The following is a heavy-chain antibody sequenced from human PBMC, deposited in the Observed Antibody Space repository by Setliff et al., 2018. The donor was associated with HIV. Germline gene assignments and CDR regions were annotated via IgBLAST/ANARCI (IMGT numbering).Heavy chain of an antibody. D-gene: IGHD3-22*01. J-gene: IGHJ4*02. V-gene: IGHV3-23*01. CDR2: ISGSGGSP. Sequence: ETLSLSCAASGLTFSSYAMSWVRQAPGKGREWVSSISGSGGSPYYADSVKGRFTISRDNSKNTLYLQMNSLRAEDTAVYYCAKDLVYYDSSGDLDYWGQGTLVTVSS. CDR1: GLTFSSYA. CDR3: AKDLVYYDSSGDLDY.